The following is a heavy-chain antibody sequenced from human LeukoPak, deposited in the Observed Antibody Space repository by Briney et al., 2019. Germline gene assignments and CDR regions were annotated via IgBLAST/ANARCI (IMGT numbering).Heavy chain of an antibody. CDR3: ASKPKGYCTNGVCYSVFDY. Sequence: SETLSLTCTVSGGSISSSSYYWGWIRQTPGRGLEWIGSIYYSGSTYHNPSLKSRITISVDTSKNQFSLKLSSVTAADTAVYYCASKPKGYCTNGVCYSVFDYWGQGTLVTVSS. CDR2: IYYSGST. V-gene: IGHV4-39*01. D-gene: IGHD2-8*01. CDR1: GGSISSSSYY. J-gene: IGHJ4*02.